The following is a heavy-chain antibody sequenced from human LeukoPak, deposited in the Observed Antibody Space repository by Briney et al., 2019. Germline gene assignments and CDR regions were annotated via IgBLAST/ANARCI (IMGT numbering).Heavy chain of an antibody. CDR1: GFTFGSYW. CDR3: ARDDSSGWYKDYGMDV. Sequence: GGSLRLSCAASGFTFGSYWMSWVRQAPGKGLEWVANIKQDGSEKYYVDSVKGRFTISRDNAKNSLYLQMNSLRAEDTAVYYCARDDSSGWYKDYGMDVWGQGTTVTVSS. V-gene: IGHV3-7*03. J-gene: IGHJ6*02. CDR2: IKQDGSEK. D-gene: IGHD6-19*01.